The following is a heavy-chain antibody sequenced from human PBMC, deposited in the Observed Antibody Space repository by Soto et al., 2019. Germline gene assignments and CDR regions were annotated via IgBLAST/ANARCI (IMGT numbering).Heavy chain of an antibody. V-gene: IGHV3-30*03. CDR2: ISIDGGNK. D-gene: IGHD2-21*02. CDR1: GFPFSSYV. CDR3: ARERRFVVVPATDY. J-gene: IGHJ4*02. Sequence: QVQLVESGGGVVPPGTSLRLSCAASGFPFSSYVMHWVRQAPGKGLEWVALISIDGGNKYYADSVKGRFTISRDNSKNTVYLQMNSLRGEDTAVYYCARERRFVVVPATDYWGQGTLVTVSS.